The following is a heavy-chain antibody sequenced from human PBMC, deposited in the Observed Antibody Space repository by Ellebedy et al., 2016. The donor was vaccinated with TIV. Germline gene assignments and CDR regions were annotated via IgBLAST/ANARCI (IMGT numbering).Heavy chain of an antibody. CDR2: ISGSGGST. D-gene: IGHD3-10*01. J-gene: IGHJ4*02. CDR3: ARGGSSGSSDY. V-gene: IGHV3-23*01. CDR1: GFTFSNYV. Sequence: GGSLRLXXAVSGFTFSNYVMSWVRQAPGKGLEWVSGISGSGGSTYYADSVKGRFTISRDNSKNTLYLQMNSLRTDDMAVYYCARGGSSGSSDYWGQGTLVTVSS.